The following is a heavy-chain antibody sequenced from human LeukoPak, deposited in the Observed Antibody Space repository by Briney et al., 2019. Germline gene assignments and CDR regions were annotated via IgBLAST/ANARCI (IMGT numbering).Heavy chain of an antibody. CDR1: GFTFKGYW. V-gene: IGHV3-7*01. J-gene: IGHJ4*02. D-gene: IGHD5-18*01. CDR2: IQQDGSEK. Sequence: PGGSLRLSCAASGFTFKGYWMSWARQAPGKGLEWVANIQQDGSEKKYVDSVKGRFTISRDHAKNSLYLQMDSLRAEDTAVYYCVRLRYTYGKNFDCWGQGTLVTVSS. CDR3: VRLRYTYGKNFDC.